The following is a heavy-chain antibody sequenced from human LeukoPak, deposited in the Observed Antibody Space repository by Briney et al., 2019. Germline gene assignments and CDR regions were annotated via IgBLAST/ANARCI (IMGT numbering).Heavy chain of an antibody. CDR3: ARGYDGSGYYYRNWYFDL. D-gene: IGHD3-22*01. V-gene: IGHV4-59*01. CDR2: IYYSGST. J-gene: IGHJ2*01. CDR1: GGSISSFY. Sequence: SETLSLTCTVSGGSISSFYWSWIRQFPGKGLGWIGYIYYSGSTNYNPSLKSRVTMSVDTSKNQFSLKLSSVTAADTAVYYCARGYDGSGYYYRNWYFDLWGRGTLVTVSS.